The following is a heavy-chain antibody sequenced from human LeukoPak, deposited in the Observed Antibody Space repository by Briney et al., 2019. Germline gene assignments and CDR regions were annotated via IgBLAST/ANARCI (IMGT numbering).Heavy chain of an antibody. J-gene: IGHJ4*02. CDR1: GGSISSSSYY. V-gene: IGHV4-39*01. CDR2: IYYSGST. Sequence: SETLSLTCTVSGGSISSSSYYWGWIRQPPVKGLEWIGSIYYSGSTYYNPSLKSRVTISVDTSKNQFSLKLSSVTAADTAVYYCARRLRGFDYWGQGTLVTASS. CDR3: ARRLRGFDY. D-gene: IGHD6-19*01.